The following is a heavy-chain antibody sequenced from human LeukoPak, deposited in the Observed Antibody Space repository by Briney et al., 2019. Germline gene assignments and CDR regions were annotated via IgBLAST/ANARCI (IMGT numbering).Heavy chain of an antibody. Sequence: PGGSLRLSCAASGFTVSSNYMSWVRQAPGKGLEWVSAIYSGGSTYYADSVKGRFTISRDNSKNTLYLQMNSLRAEDTAVYYCAISGYSYGSAYFDYWGQGTLVTVSS. CDR3: AISGYSYGSAYFDY. D-gene: IGHD5-18*01. CDR1: GFTVSSNY. V-gene: IGHV3-53*01. CDR2: IYSGGST. J-gene: IGHJ4*02.